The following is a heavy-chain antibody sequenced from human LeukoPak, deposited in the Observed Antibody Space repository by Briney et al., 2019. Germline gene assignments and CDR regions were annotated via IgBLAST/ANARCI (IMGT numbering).Heavy chain of an antibody. CDR3: AGALRPLDY. Sequence: GGSLRLSCVASGFTFTSHWMTWVRQAPGKGLEWVANIKEEGSEKYYVDSVKGRFTISGDNAKNSLYLQMNSLRVEDTAVYYCAGALRPLDYWGQGTLVTVSS. CDR1: GFTFTSHW. V-gene: IGHV3-7*03. J-gene: IGHJ4*02. CDR2: IKEEGSEK. D-gene: IGHD3-16*01.